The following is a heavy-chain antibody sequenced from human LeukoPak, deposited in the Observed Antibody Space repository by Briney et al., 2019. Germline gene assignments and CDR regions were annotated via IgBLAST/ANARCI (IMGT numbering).Heavy chain of an antibody. CDR3: ARGFGDWGLSWFDP. J-gene: IGHJ5*02. CDR2: IYYSGSA. Sequence: PSETLSLTCTVSGGSVSSGSYYGSSIRQPPGKGLEWIGYIYYSGSAKYNPSLKSRVTISVDTSKHQFSLKLTSVTAADTAVYYCARGFGDWGLSWFDPWGQGTLVTVSS. CDR1: GGSVSSGSYY. D-gene: IGHD3-10*01. V-gene: IGHV4-61*01.